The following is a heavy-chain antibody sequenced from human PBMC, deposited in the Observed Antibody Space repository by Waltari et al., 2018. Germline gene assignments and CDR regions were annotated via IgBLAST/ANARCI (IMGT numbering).Heavy chain of an antibody. D-gene: IGHD6-6*01. Sequence: QVQLQESGPGLVKPSQTLSLTCTVSGGSISSGGYYWSWIRQHPGKGLEWIGYIYYSGSTYYNPSLRSRVTISVDTSKNQFSLKLSSVTAADTTVYYCARVEYSSSSLGPIDYWGQGTLVTVSS. CDR3: ARVEYSSSSLGPIDY. J-gene: IGHJ4*02. V-gene: IGHV4-31*03. CDR1: GGSISSGGYY. CDR2: IYYSGST.